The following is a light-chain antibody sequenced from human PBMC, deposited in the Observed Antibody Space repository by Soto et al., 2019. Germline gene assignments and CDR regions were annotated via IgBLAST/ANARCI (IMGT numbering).Light chain of an antibody. CDR3: QQYNYWPPIT. J-gene: IGKJ5*01. Sequence: EVVLTQSPATLSLSPGERATLSCSASQSVRSNLAWYQHKPGQAPRLLIYDASTRATGIPARFSGSGSGTEFTLTISSLQSEDFAVYFCQQYNYWPPITFGQGTRLEIK. V-gene: IGKV3-15*01. CDR2: DAS. CDR1: QSVRSN.